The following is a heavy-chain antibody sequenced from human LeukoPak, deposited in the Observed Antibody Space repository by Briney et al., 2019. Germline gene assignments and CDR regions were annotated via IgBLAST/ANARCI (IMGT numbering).Heavy chain of an antibody. CDR2: INHSGST. D-gene: IGHD6-19*01. Sequence: SETLSLTCAVYGGSFSGYYWSWIRQPPGKGLEWIGEINHSGSTNYNPSLKGRVTISVDTSKNQFSLKLSSVTAADTAVYYCARGGRGSSGWYAVWYFDLWGRGTLVTVSS. V-gene: IGHV4-34*01. CDR3: ARGGRGSSGWYAVWYFDL. CDR1: GGSFSGYY. J-gene: IGHJ2*01.